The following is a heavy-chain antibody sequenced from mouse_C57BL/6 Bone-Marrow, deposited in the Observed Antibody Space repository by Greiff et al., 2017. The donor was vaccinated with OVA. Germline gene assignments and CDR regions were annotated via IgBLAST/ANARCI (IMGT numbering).Heavy chain of an antibody. D-gene: IGHD1-1*01. CDR3: ARGSSPLDY. V-gene: IGHV3-6*01. CDR1: GYSITSGYY. Sequence: EVKLLESGPGVVKPSQSLSLTCSVTGYSITSGYYWNWIRQFPGTKLEWMGYISYDGSNNYNPSLKNRISITRDTSKNQFFLKLNSVTTEDTATYYCARGSSPLDYWGQGTTLTVSS. CDR2: ISYDGSN. J-gene: IGHJ2*01.